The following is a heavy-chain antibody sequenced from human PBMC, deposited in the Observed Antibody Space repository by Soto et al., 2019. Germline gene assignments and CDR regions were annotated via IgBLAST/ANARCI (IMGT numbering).Heavy chain of an antibody. CDR1: GSTFTNYN. Sequence: SVQVSCKASGSTFTNYNINWVRQAPGQGVEWTGWISAYNGNTYYAQKFQGRVAMTTDTSTSTVCMELRSLRSDDTALYYCARQLAPAFDSWGQGTLVTGTS. J-gene: IGHJ5*01. D-gene: IGHD2-2*01. V-gene: IGHV1-18*01. CDR3: ARQLAPAFDS. CDR2: ISAYNGNT.